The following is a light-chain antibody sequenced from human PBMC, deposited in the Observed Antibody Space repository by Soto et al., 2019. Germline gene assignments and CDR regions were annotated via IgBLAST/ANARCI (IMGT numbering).Light chain of an antibody. J-gene: IGKJ3*01. CDR1: DSIDRY. Sequence: DIQMTQSPSSLSAFVGDTVTITCRATDSIDRYLNWYQQKPGQAPRVLITAASTLQSGVPSRFSGSGSGTDFTLTINNLQPEDFETYYCQRTYNAPFTFGPGTKVDIK. CDR2: AAS. V-gene: IGKV1-39*01. CDR3: QRTYNAPFT.